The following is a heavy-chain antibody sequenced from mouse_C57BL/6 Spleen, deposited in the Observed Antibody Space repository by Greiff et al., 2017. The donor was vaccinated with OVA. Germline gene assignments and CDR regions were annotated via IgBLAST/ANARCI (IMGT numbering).Heavy chain of an antibody. Sequence: QVHVKQPGAELVKPGASVKMSCKASGYTFTSYWITWVKQRPGQGLEWIGDIYPGSGSTNYNEKFKSKATLTVDTSSSTAYMQLSSLTSEDSAVYYCAKFITRYFDVWGTGTTVTVSS. V-gene: IGHV1-55*01. J-gene: IGHJ1*03. D-gene: IGHD1-1*01. CDR3: AKFITRYFDV. CDR2: IYPGSGST. CDR1: GYTFTSYW.